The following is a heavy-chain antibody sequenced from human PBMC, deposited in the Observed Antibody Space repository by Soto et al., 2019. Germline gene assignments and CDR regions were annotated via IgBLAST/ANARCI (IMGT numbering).Heavy chain of an antibody. V-gene: IGHV3-74*01. CDR1: GFTFSSFW. CDR3: GRGGSDSPMAPGY. CDR2: INPDGSAT. J-gene: IGHJ4*02. Sequence: GGSLRLSCAASGFTFSSFWMHWVRQAPGKGLVWVSRINPDGSATNYADSVKGRFTISRDNAKNTLYLQMNSLRAEDTAVFYCGRGGSDSPMAPGYWGQGTLVTVSS. D-gene: IGHD3-10*01.